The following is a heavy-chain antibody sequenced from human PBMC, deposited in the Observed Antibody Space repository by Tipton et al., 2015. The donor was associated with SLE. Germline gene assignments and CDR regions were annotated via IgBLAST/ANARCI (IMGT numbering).Heavy chain of an antibody. V-gene: IGHV4-34*01. CDR2: INHSGST. CDR3: ARRYEGDNWFDP. CDR1: GGSFSGYY. Sequence: TLSLTCAVYGGSFSGYYWSWIRQPPGKGLEWIGEINHSGSTNYNPSLKSRVTISVDMSKNQFSLKLTSVTAADTAVYYCARRYEGDNWFDPWGQGTLVTVSS. D-gene: IGHD1-14*01. J-gene: IGHJ5*02.